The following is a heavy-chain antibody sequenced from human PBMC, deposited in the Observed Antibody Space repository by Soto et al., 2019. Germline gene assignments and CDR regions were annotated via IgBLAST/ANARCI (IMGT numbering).Heavy chain of an antibody. CDR2: IYYSGST. CDR3: SRLSFSYCGGDCYSWFDL. J-gene: IGHJ2*01. V-gene: IGHV4-59*01. D-gene: IGHD2-21*02. CDR1: GGSISSYY. Sequence: QVQLQESGPGLVKPSETLSLTCTVSGGSISSYYWSWIRQPPGKGLEWIGYIYYSGSTNYNPSLKSRVTVSVDTSKNQFSLKLSSVTAADTAVYYCSRLSFSYCGGDCYSWFDLWGRGTLVTVSS.